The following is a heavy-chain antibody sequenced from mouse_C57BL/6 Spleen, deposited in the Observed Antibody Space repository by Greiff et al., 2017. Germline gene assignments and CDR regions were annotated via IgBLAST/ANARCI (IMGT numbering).Heavy chain of an antibody. Sequence: QVQLKQPGAELVKPGASVKLSCKASGYTFTSYWMHWVKQRPGQGLEWIGMIHPNSGSTKYNEKFKSKATLTVDKSSSTAYLQLSSLTSEDSAVYYFARGGLRLNYFDYWGQGTTLTVSS. J-gene: IGHJ2*01. CDR3: ARGGLRLNYFDY. CDR2: IHPNSGST. D-gene: IGHD2-2*01. CDR1: GYTFTSYW. V-gene: IGHV1-64*01.